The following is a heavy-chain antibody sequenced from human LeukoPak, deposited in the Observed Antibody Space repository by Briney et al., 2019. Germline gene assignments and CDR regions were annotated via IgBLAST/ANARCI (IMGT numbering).Heavy chain of an antibody. Sequence: GGSLRLSCAASGFPFRSYGMHWVRQAPGKGLEWVAVISYDGSKKYYADSVKGRFTISRDNSKNTLYLQMNSLRAEDTAVYYCANSIAAADAFDIWGQGTMVTVSS. J-gene: IGHJ3*02. CDR2: ISYDGSKK. CDR1: GFPFRSYG. CDR3: ANSIAAADAFDI. D-gene: IGHD6-13*01. V-gene: IGHV3-30*18.